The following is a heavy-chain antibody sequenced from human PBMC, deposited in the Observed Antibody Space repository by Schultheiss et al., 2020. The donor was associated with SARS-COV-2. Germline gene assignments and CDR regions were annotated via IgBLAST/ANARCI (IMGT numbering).Heavy chain of an antibody. Sequence: LRLSCTVSGGSISSGSYYWSWIRQPAGKGLEWIGRIYTSGSTNYNPSLKSRVTMSVDTSKNQFSLKLSSVTAADTAVYYCARDLGDTIFGVVTFFDYWGQGTLVTVSS. CDR3: ARDLGDTIFGVVTFFDY. V-gene: IGHV4-61*02. CDR2: IYTSGST. D-gene: IGHD3-3*01. J-gene: IGHJ4*02. CDR1: GGSISSGSYY.